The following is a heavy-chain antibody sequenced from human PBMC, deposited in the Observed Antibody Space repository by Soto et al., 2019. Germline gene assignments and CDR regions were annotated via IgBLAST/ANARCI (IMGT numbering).Heavy chain of an antibody. CDR1: GGSISSSSYY. Sequence: SETLSLTCTVSGGSISSSSYYWGWIRQPPGKGLEWIGSIYYSGSTYYNPSLKSRVTISVDTSKNQFSLKLSSVTAADTAVYYCARAYGSGSFFRYYYYYGMDVWGQGTTVTVS. J-gene: IGHJ6*02. CDR2: IYYSGST. V-gene: IGHV4-39*01. CDR3: ARAYGSGSFFRYYYYYGMDV. D-gene: IGHD3-10*01.